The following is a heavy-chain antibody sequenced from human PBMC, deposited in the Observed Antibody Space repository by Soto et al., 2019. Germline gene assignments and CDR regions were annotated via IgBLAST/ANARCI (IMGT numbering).Heavy chain of an antibody. Sequence: PGGSLRLSCVASGLTFNIFAFHWVRQAPGKGLEWLSVISYDGREIHYADSVKGRFTISRDNSKDTLYLQMNSLRAEDTAVYYCAKGLYSSVHWGQGALVTVSS. CDR2: ISYDGREI. V-gene: IGHV3-30-3*01. CDR1: GLTFNIFA. D-gene: IGHD6-19*01. J-gene: IGHJ4*02. CDR3: AKGLYSSVH.